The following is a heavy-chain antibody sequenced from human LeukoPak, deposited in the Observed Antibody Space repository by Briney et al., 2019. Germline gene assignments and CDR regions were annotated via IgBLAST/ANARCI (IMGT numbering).Heavy chain of an antibody. V-gene: IGHV3-21*01. CDR1: GFTFSSYS. CDR3: ARGQWFGEFSFDY. Sequence: GGSLRLSCAASGFTFSSYSMNWVRQAPGKGLEWVSSISSSSSYIYYADSVKGRFTISRDNAKNSLYLQMNSLRVEDTAVYYCARGQWFGEFSFDYWGQGTLVTVSS. J-gene: IGHJ4*02. D-gene: IGHD3-10*01. CDR2: ISSSSSYI.